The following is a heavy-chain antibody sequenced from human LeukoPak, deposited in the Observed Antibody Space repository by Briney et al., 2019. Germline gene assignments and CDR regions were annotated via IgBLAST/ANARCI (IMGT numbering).Heavy chain of an antibody. CDR3: ARDADLEDDAFDI. Sequence: GGSLRLSCAASGFTFSSYWMSWVRQAPGKGLEWVANIKQDGSEKYYVDSVKGRFTISRDNAKNTLYLQMNSLRAEDTAVYYCARDADLEDDAFDIWGQGTMVTVSS. CDR2: IKQDGSEK. CDR1: GFTFSSYW. J-gene: IGHJ3*02. V-gene: IGHV3-7*01.